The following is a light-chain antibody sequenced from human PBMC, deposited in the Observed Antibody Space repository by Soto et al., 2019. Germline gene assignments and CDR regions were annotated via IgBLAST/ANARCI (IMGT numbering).Light chain of an antibody. V-gene: IGKV1-39*01. CDR3: QQSYTTPWT. CDR2: SAS. J-gene: IGKJ1*01. CDR1: QSVTSF. Sequence: DIQMTQSPSSLSASVGDRVTITCRTSQSVTSFLNWYQQKPGEAPKFLIYSASALHSGVPSRFSGSGSGTDFTLTISGRQPEDFATYYCQQSYTTPWTFGHGTKVDLK.